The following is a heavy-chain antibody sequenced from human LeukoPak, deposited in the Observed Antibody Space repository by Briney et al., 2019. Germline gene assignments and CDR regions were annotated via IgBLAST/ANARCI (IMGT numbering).Heavy chain of an antibody. CDR1: GFTFSSYW. CDR2: IKQDGSEK. CDR3: ARDSSSWYRGNWFDP. V-gene: IGHV3-7*01. J-gene: IGHJ5*02. D-gene: IGHD6-13*01. Sequence: GGSLRLSCAASGFTFSSYWMSWVRQAPGKGLEWVANIKQDGSEKYYVDSVKGRSTISRDNAKNSLYLQMNSLRAEDTAVYYCARDSSSWYRGNWFDPWGQGTLVTVSS.